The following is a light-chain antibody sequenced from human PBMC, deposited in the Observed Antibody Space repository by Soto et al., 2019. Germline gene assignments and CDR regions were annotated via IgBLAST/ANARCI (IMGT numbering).Light chain of an antibody. CDR2: GAS. CDR3: QQYNNWPPGDGT. J-gene: IGKJ3*01. Sequence: EIVMTQSPATLSVSPGERATLSCRASQSVSSNLAWYQQKPGQAPRLLIYGASTRATGIPARFSGSGSGTDVTLSISSLQSEDFAVYSCQQYNNWPPGDGTFGPGTKVDIK. V-gene: IGKV3-15*01. CDR1: QSVSSN.